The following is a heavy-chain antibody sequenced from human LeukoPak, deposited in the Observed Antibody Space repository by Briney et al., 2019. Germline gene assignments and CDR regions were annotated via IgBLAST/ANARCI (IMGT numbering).Heavy chain of an antibody. CDR3: ARDGGYCSGGSCYRYFDY. CDR1: GFTFDDYG. Sequence: PGGSLRLSCAASGFTFDDYGMSWVRQAPGKGLEWVSGINWNGGSTGYADSVKGRFTISRDNAKNSLYLQMNSLRAEDTALYCCARDGGYCSGGSCYRYFDYWGQGTLVTVSS. D-gene: IGHD2-15*01. J-gene: IGHJ4*02. V-gene: IGHV3-20*04. CDR2: INWNGGST.